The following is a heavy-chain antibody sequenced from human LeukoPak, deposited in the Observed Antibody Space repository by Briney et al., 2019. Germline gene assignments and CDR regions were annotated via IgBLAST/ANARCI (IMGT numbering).Heavy chain of an antibody. J-gene: IGHJ6*02. CDR2: ISSSSSTI. V-gene: IGHV3-48*04. CDR3: AREISDSGWYVADYYYGMDV. Sequence: GGSLRLSCAASGFTFSSYSMNWVRQAPGRGLEWVSYISSSSSTIYYADSVKGRFTISRDNAKNSLYLQMNSLRAEDTAVYYCAREISDSGWYVADYYYGMDVWGQGTTVTVSS. D-gene: IGHD6-19*01. CDR1: GFTFSSYS.